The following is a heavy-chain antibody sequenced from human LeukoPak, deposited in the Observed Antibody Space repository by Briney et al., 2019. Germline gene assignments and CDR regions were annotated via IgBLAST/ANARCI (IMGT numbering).Heavy chain of an antibody. Sequence: PSETLSLTCAVSGHSIRSGYYWGWIRQPPGKGLEWIGSIYHSGNTYYNASLKSRVTISLGTSKNHFSLKLDSVTAADTAVYYCARLDTYYYFDYWGQGTLVTVSS. CDR3: ARLDTYYYFDY. CDR2: IYHSGNT. V-gene: IGHV4-38-2*01. CDR1: GHSIRSGYY. D-gene: IGHD2-2*02. J-gene: IGHJ4*02.